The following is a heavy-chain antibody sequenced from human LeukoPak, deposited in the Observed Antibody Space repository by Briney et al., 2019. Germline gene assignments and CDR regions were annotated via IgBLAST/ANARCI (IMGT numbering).Heavy chain of an antibody. CDR3: AREGVSSGWPFDY. D-gene: IGHD6-19*01. J-gene: IGHJ4*02. CDR2: IYYSGST. Sequence: SETLSLTCTVSGGSISSYYWSWIRQPPGKGLEWIGYIYYSGSTNYNPSLKSRVTISVDTSKNQFSLKLSSVTAADTAVYYCAREGVSSGWPFDYWGQGTLVTVSS. CDR1: GGSISSYY. V-gene: IGHV4-59*12.